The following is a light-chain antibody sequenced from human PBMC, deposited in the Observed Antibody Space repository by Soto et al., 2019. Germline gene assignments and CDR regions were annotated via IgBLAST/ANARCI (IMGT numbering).Light chain of an antibody. Sequence: EIVMTQSPATLSVSPGERATLYFSASQSVSSNLAWYQQKPGQAPRLLIYDASNRAAGIPARFSGSGSGTDFTLTISSPEPEDLAVYYCQQRSNWPPITFGQGTRLEI. J-gene: IGKJ5*01. V-gene: IGKV3-11*01. CDR2: DAS. CDR3: QQRSNWPPIT. CDR1: QSVSSN.